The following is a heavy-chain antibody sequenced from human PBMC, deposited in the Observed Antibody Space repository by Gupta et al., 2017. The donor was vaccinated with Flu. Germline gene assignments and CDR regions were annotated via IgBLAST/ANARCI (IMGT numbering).Heavy chain of an antibody. J-gene: IGHJ6*03. CDR3: ARDEWWELLGRGGSYYYYYMDV. V-gene: IGHV3-74*01. D-gene: IGHD1-26*01. CDR2: INRDGSST. Sequence: WVSRINRDGSSTSYADSVKGRFTISRDNAKNTLYLQMNSLRAEDTAVYYCARDEWWELLGRGGSYYYYYMDVWGKGTTVTVSS.